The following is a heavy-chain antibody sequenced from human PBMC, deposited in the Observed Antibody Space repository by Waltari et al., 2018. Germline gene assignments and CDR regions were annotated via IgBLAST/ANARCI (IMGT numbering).Heavy chain of an antibody. D-gene: IGHD4-4*01. CDR1: GSTFSTSW. CDR3: ARDNENDYSNYYYYMDV. J-gene: IGHJ6*03. CDR2: IKQDGSEK. V-gene: IGHV3-7*01. Sequence: EVQLVESGGVLAQPGGSLRLSCAASGSTFSTSWMSWVRQAPGKGLEWVANIKQDGSEKYYVDSVKGRFTISRDNAKNSLYLQMNSLRAEDTAVYYCARDNENDYSNYYYYMDVWGKGTTVTVSS.